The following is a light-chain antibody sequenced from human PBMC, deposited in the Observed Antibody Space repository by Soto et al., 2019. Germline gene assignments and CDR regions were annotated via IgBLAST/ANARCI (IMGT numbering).Light chain of an antibody. CDR1: SSNIGAGYD. J-gene: IGLJ2*01. Sequence: QSVLTQPPSVSGAPGQRVTISCTGSSSNIGAGYDVPWYQQLPGTAPKLLIYGNNNRPSGVPDRFSGSKSGTSASLAITGLQAEDEADYYCQSYDSSLSGSVVFGGGTKLTVL. V-gene: IGLV1-40*01. CDR2: GNN. CDR3: QSYDSSLSGSVV.